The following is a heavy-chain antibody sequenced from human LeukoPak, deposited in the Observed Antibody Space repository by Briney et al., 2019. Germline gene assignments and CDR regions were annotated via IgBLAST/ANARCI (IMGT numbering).Heavy chain of an antibody. D-gene: IGHD6-19*01. CDR3: ARVLSCSSGWYHRLYYYYMDV. CDR2: ISSSGSTI. CDR1: GFTFSSYE. V-gene: IGHV3-48*03. J-gene: IGHJ6*03. Sequence: GGSLRLSCAASGFTFSSYEMNWVRQAPGKGLEWVSYISSSGSTIYYADSVKGRLTISRDNSKNTLYLQMNSLRAEDTAVYYCARVLSCSSGWYHRLYYYYMDVWGKGTTVTISS.